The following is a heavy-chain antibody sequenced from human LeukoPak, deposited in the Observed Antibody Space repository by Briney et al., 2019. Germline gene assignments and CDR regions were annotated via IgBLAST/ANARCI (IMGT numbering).Heavy chain of an antibody. Sequence: TGGSLRLSCAASGFTFSDYYMNWVRQAPGKGLEWVSSISSSTIYYADSVKGRFTISRDNAKNSPYLQMNSLRAEDTAVYYCARDLKLGYCSGGSCYSGPFDYWGQGTLVTVSS. D-gene: IGHD2-15*01. J-gene: IGHJ4*02. CDR3: ARDLKLGYCSGGSCYSGPFDY. V-gene: IGHV3-69-1*01. CDR1: GFTFSDYY. CDR2: ISSSTI.